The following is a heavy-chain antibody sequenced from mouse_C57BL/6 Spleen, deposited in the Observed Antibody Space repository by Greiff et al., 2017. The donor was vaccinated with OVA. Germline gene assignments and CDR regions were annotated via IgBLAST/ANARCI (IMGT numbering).Heavy chain of an antibody. Sequence: VQLQQPGTELVKPGASVKLSCKASGYTFTSYWMHWVKQRPGQGLAWIGNINPSNGGTTYNEKFKSKATLTVDKSSSTAYMQLSSLTSEDSAVYYCARSVNYGSSRFDYWGQGTTLTVSS. J-gene: IGHJ2*01. CDR2: INPSNGGT. V-gene: IGHV1-53*01. D-gene: IGHD1-1*01. CDR3: ARSVNYGSSRFDY. CDR1: GYTFTSYW.